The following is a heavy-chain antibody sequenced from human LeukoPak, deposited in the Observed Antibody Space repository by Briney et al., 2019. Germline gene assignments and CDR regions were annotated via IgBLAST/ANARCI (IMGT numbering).Heavy chain of an antibody. J-gene: IGHJ4*02. CDR1: GYSFTSYW. CDR2: IYPGDSDT. CDR3: ARGSATFPIECSWPY. Sequence: GESLKISCKGSGYSFTSYWIGWVRQMPGKGLEWMGIIYPGDSDTRYSPSFQGQVTISADKSICTAYLQWSSLKASDTAMYYCARGSATFPIECSWPYWGQGTLVTVSS. V-gene: IGHV5-51*01. D-gene: IGHD3-16*01.